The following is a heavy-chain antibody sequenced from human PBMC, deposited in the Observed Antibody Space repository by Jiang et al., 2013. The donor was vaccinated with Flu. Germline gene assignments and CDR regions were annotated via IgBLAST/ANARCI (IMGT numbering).Heavy chain of an antibody. CDR3: ARQRGDGYFLYYFDF. CDR2: IYVGDSDT. J-gene: IGHJ4*02. V-gene: IGHV5-51*01. D-gene: IGHD3-9*01. Sequence: PGESLKISCKGSGYSFTNFWIGWVRQMPGKGLEWMGKIYVGDSDTRYSPSFQGQVTISADKSISTAYLQWSSLKASDTAIYYCARQRGDGYFLYYFDFWGQGTLVTVSS. CDR1: GYSFTNFW.